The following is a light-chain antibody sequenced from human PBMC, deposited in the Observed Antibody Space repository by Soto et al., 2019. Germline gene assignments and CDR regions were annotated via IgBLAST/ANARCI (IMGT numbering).Light chain of an antibody. V-gene: IGLV2-14*01. J-gene: IGLJ1*01. CDR1: SSDVRGYNY. Sequence: QSALTQPASVSGSPGQSITISCTGTSSDVRGYNYVSWYQQHPGKAPKLMIYEVSKRPSGVSNRFSGSKSGNTASLTISGLQAEDEADYYCSTYTSSSTRVFGTGTKVTVL. CDR3: STYTSSSTRV. CDR2: EVS.